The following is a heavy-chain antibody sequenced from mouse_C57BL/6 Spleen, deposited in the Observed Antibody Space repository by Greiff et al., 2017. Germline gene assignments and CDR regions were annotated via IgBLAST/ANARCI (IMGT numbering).Heavy chain of an antibody. CDR3: ARDYGSSYAMDY. CDR2: IYPGNGDT. J-gene: IGHJ4*01. D-gene: IGHD1-1*01. Sequence: QVQLKQSGAELVRPGASVKMSCKASGYTFTSYNMHWVKQTPRQGLEWIGAIYPGNGDTSYNQKFKGKATLPVDKSSSTAYMQLSSLTSEDSAVXCCARDYGSSYAMDYWGQGTSVTVAS. CDR1: GYTFTSYN. V-gene: IGHV1-12*01.